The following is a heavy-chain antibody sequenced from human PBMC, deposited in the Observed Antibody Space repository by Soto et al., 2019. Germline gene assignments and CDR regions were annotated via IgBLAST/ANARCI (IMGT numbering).Heavy chain of an antibody. Sequence: PGGSLRLSCAASGFTFDDYTMHWVRQAPGKGLEWVSLISWDGGSTYYADSAKGRFTISRDNSKNSLYLQMNSLRTEDTALYYCAKDYYDSSGYYLDYWGQGTLVTVSS. CDR1: GFTFDDYT. V-gene: IGHV3-43*01. CDR3: AKDYYDSSGYYLDY. CDR2: ISWDGGST. J-gene: IGHJ4*02. D-gene: IGHD3-22*01.